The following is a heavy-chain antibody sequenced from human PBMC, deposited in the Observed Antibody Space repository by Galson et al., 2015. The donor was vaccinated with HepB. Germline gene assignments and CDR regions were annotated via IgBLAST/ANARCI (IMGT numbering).Heavy chain of an antibody. Sequence: CAASGFTVSSNYMSWVRQAPGRGLECVSVIYSGGTTSYADSVRGRFIISRDNSKNTLYLQMNSLRVEDTAVYYCARGYSRSWYSGLGFWGQGTLVTVSS. V-gene: IGHV3-53*01. D-gene: IGHD6-13*01. CDR2: IYSGGTT. CDR1: GFTVSSNY. CDR3: ARGYSRSWYSGLGF. J-gene: IGHJ4*02.